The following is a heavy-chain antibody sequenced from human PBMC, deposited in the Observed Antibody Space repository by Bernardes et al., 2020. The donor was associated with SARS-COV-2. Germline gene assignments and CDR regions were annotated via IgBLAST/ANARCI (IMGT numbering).Heavy chain of an antibody. CDR3: ASHQYCSSTSCSIAGDAFDI. CDR1: GGSISSYY. CDR2: IYYSGST. V-gene: IGHV4-59*08. J-gene: IGHJ3*02. Sequence: SETLSLTCTVSGGSISSYYWSWIRQPPGKGLEWIGYIYYSGSTNYNPSLKSRVTISVDTSKNQFSLKLSSVTAADTAVYYCASHQYCSSTSCSIAGDAFDIWGQGTMVTVSS. D-gene: IGHD2-2*01.